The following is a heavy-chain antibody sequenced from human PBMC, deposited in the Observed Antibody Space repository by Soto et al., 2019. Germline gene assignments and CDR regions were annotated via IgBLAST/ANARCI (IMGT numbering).Heavy chain of an antibody. D-gene: IGHD6-13*01. CDR2: IIPIFGTA. J-gene: IGHJ4*02. CDR1: GGTFSSYA. CDR3: ATGRSSSWYFLFDY. V-gene: IGHV1-69*12. Sequence: QVQLVQSGAEVKKPGSSVKVSCKASGGTFSSYAISWVRQAPGQGLEWMGGIIPIFGTANYAQKFQGRVTXXAXEXKSTAYMELSSLRSEDTAVYYCATGRSSSWYFLFDYWGQGTLVTVSS.